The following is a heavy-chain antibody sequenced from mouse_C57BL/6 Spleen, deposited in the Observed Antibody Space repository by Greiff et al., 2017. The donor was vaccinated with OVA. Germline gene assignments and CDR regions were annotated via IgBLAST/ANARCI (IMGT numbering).Heavy chain of an antibody. D-gene: IGHD1-1*01. CDR2: INPNNGGT. J-gene: IGHJ1*03. Sequence: EVQLQQSGPELVKPGASVKISCKASGYTFTDYYMNWVKQSHGKSLEWIGDINPNNGGTSYNQKFKGKATLTVDKSSSTAYMELRSLTSEDSAVYYCARTGITTVVEGYFDVWGTGTTVTVSS. V-gene: IGHV1-26*01. CDR1: GYTFTDYY. CDR3: ARTGITTVVEGYFDV.